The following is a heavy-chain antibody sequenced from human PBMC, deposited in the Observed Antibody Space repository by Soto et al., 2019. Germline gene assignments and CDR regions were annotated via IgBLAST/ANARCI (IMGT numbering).Heavy chain of an antibody. Sequence: GGSLRLSCVASGFTFSSYSINWIRQAPGKGLEWVSAISGSGGSTYYADSVKGRFTISRDNSKNTLYPQMNSLRAEDTAVYYCAKDPHYWGQGTLVTVSS. CDR2: ISGSGGST. CDR1: GFTFSSYS. J-gene: IGHJ4*02. CDR3: AKDPHY. V-gene: IGHV3-23*01.